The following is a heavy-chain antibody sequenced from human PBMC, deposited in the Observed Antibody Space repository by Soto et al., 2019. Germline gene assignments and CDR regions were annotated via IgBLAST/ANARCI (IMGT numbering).Heavy chain of an antibody. D-gene: IGHD3-10*01. Sequence: QVQLVQSGAEVKKPGSSVKVSCKASGGTFSSYAISWVRQAPGQGLEWMGGIIPIVGTANYAQKFKGRVTITADESTSTAYMERSSLRSEATAWYYSAREGGSGSYRSSAMDVWGQGPTVTVSS. J-gene: IGHJ6*02. CDR2: IIPIVGTA. CDR1: GGTFSSYA. V-gene: IGHV1-69*12. CDR3: AREGGSGSYRSSAMDV.